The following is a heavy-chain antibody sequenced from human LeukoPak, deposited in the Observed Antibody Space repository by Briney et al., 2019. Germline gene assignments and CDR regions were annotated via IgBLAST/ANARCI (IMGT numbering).Heavy chain of an antibody. CDR1: GFTFSSYS. CDR3: AKDLIAAAGTGDY. D-gene: IGHD6-13*01. V-gene: IGHV3-21*01. J-gene: IGHJ4*02. CDR2: ITSSSSYI. Sequence: GGSLRLSCAASGFTFSSYSMNWVRQAPGKGLQWVSSITSSSSYIYYADSVKGRFTISRDNAKSSLYLQMNSLRAEDTAVYYCAKDLIAAAGTGDYWGQGTLVTVSS.